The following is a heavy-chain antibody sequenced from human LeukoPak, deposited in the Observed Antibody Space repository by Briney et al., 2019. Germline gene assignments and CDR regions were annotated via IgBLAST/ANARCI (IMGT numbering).Heavy chain of an antibody. CDR1: GYSFTNYW. CDR3: ARGNLGFYDSNVQYFHH. D-gene: IGHD3-22*01. CDR2: IYPGDSDT. V-gene: IGHV5-51*01. J-gene: IGHJ1*01. Sequence: GESLKISCKGSGYSFTNYWIGWVRQMPGKGLEWMGIIYPGDSDTKYSPSFQGQVTISADKSINTAYLQWSSLKASDTAMYFCARGNLGFYDSNVQYFHHWGQGTLVTVSS.